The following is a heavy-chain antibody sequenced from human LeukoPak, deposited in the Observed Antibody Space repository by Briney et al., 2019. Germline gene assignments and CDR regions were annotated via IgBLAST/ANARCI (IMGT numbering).Heavy chain of an antibody. CDR3: ARARDRPGGFDY. D-gene: IGHD3-16*01. V-gene: IGHV3-48*01. CDR1: GFTFSSYS. J-gene: IGHJ4*02. Sequence: PGGSLRLSCAASGFTFSSYSMNWVRQAPGKGLEWVSYISSSGSTIYYADSVKGRFTISRDNAKNSLYLQMNSLRAEDTAVYYCARARDRPGGFDYWGQGTLVTVSS. CDR2: ISSSGSTI.